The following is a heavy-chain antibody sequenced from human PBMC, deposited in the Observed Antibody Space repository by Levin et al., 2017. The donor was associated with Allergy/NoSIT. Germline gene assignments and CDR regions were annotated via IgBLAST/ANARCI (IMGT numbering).Heavy chain of an antibody. CDR2: IYYTGGT. CDR1: GGSIGSSSYY. Sequence: SETLSLTCTVSGGSIGSSSYYWGWIRQPPGKGLEWIRSIYYTGGTYYNPSLKSRLTISVDTSKNQFSVKLTSVTAADTAVYYCARRFAASSNWDFDYWGQGSLVTVSS. D-gene: IGHD4-11*01. CDR3: ARRFAASSNWDFDY. V-gene: IGHV4-39*01. J-gene: IGHJ4*02.